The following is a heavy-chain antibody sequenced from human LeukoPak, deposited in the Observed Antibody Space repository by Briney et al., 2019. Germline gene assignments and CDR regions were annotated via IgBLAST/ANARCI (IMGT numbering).Heavy chain of an antibody. V-gene: IGHV5-51*01. CDR1: EYGFSWFL. CDR3: ARRGVYRGAVFGFDV. Sequence: GESLKISCKGSEYGFSWFLIGWVRQMPGKGLEWMGTIYPDDSETTYSPSFQGQVTISADKSINTAYLEWSSLKASDSAMYFCARRGVYRGAVFGFDVWGQGTTVTVSS. CDR2: IYPDDSET. J-gene: IGHJ6*02. D-gene: IGHD3-10*01.